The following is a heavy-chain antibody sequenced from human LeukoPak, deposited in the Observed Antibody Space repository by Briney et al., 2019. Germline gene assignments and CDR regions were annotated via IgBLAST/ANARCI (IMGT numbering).Heavy chain of an antibody. Sequence: PGGSLRLSCAASGFTSSNYAMSWVRQAPGKGLEWVSVISGGGGTTYYADSVKGRFTISRDNSKNKLYLQMNSLRAEDTAVYYCAIDPNWGTHSWGQGVLVTVSS. CDR3: AIDPNWGTHS. V-gene: IGHV3-23*01. CDR1: GFTSSNYA. J-gene: IGHJ4*02. D-gene: IGHD7-27*01. CDR2: ISGGGGTT.